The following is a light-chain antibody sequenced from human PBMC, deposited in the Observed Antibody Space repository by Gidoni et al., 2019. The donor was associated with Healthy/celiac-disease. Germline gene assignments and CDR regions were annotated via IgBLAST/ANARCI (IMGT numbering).Light chain of an antibody. CDR3: QQSYSTPGT. CDR2: AAS. V-gene: IGKV1-39*01. CDR1: QRISSY. Sequence: DIQMSQSPSSPSASLGDRVTITCRASQRISSYLNWYRQKPGKAPKLLIYAASSLQSGVPSRFSGSGSGTDFTLTISSLQPEDFATYYCQQSYSTPGTFGQGTKVEIK. J-gene: IGKJ1*01.